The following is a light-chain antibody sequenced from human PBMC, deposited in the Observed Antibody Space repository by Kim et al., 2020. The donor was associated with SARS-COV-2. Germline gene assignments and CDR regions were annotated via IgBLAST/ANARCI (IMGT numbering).Light chain of an antibody. CDR1: QSISGW. CDR2: RAS. V-gene: IGKV1-5*03. J-gene: IGKJ5*01. Sequence: DIQMTQSPSTLSASVGDRVTITCRASQSISGWLAWYQQKPGKAPKLLIYRASKVESGVPSRFSGSGCGTEFTLTISSLQADDFATYFCQQYTRWITFGQGTRLEIK. CDR3: QQYTRWIT.